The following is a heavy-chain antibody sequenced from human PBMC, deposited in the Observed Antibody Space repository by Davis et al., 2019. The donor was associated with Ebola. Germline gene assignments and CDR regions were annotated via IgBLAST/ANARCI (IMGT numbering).Heavy chain of an antibody. Sequence: SLKISCAASGFTFDGYAMHWVRQAPGKGLQWVAGISWNSASIDYADSVKGRFTISRDNAKASLYLQMNSLKTGDTAFYYCARDLGRVTVGNWGQGTLVTVSS. J-gene: IGHJ4*02. CDR1: GFTFDGYA. CDR2: ISWNSASI. CDR3: ARDLGRVTVGN. D-gene: IGHD4-17*01. V-gene: IGHV3-9*01.